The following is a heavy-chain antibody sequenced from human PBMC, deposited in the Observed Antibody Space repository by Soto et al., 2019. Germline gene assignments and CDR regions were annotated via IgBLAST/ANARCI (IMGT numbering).Heavy chain of an antibody. CDR3: ASILLPPF. CDR2: ISSSGFPI. J-gene: IGHJ4*02. Sequence: GGYLRLFYAASGFNSDHSDMNWVLQASGKGLEWVSHISSSGFPIYYADSVKGRFTIARDNARNSLYLHMNSLRDEDTAVYYCASILLPPFWGQGT. CDR1: GFNSDHSD. V-gene: IGHV3-48*02. D-gene: IGHD2-2*02.